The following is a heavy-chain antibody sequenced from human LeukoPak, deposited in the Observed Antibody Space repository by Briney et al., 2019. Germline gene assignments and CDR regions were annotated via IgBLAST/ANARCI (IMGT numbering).Heavy chain of an antibody. D-gene: IGHD3-10*01. CDR2: INPNSGGT. CDR1: GYTFTVYY. J-gene: IGHJ3*02. Sequence: ASVKVSCKASGYTFTVYYIHWVRQAPGQGLEWMGWINPNSGGTNSAQKFQGRVIMTRDTSISTAYMELSRLTSDDTAVYYCARDPPRGGADVFDIWGQGGMVTVCS. CDR3: ARDPPRGGADVFDI. V-gene: IGHV1-2*02.